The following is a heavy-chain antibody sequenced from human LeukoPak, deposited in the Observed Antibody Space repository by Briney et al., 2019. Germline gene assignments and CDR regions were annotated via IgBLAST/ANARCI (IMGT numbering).Heavy chain of an antibody. CDR1: GFTFSSYA. CDR3: APVDGYCSGGSCSY. J-gene: IGHJ4*02. D-gene: IGHD2-15*01. CDR2: ISGSGGST. Sequence: GGSLRLPCAASGFTFSSYAMSWVRQAPGKGLEWVSAISGSGGSTYYADSVKGRFTISRDNSKNTLYLQMNSLRAEDTAVYYCAPVDGYCSGGSCSYWGQGTLVTVSS. V-gene: IGHV3-23*01.